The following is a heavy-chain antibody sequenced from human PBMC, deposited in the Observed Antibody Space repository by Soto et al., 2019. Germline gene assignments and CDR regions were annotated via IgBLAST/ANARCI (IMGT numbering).Heavy chain of an antibody. CDR1: GYTFRSYD. CDR2: ISTYSGNT. CDR3: ARNPSARSFDY. D-gene: IGHD3-3*01. Sequence: ASVKVSCKTSGYTFRSYDISWVRQAPGQGLQWMGWISTYSGNTDYAQRFQGRVTMTTDTSTSTAYMELRSLKNDDTAVYYCARNPSARSFDYRGQGTLVTVS. V-gene: IGHV1-18*01. J-gene: IGHJ4*02.